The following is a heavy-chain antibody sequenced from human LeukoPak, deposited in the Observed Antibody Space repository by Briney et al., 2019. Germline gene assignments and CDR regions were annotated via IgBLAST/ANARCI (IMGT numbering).Heavy chain of an antibody. J-gene: IGHJ4*02. CDR3: ARDESFAGDYPY. Sequence: VSNINQYASYQYYVASVKPRFTISRDNSKNTLYMHMNSVRGEETAVYYCARDESFAGDYPYWGQGTLVTVSS. D-gene: IGHD4-17*01. CDR2: INQYASYQ. V-gene: IGHV3-7*01.